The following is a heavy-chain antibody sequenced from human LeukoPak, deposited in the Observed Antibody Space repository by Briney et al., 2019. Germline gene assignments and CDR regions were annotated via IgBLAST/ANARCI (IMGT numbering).Heavy chain of an antibody. Sequence: SETLSLTCTASGGSISSSSDWWGWIRQPPGKGLEWIGSIYYSGSTYYNPSLRSRITISVDTSKNQFSLKLNSVTAADTAVYYCARVSLVRGAPDYYFDYWGQGTLVTVSS. J-gene: IGHJ4*02. V-gene: IGHV4-39*01. D-gene: IGHD3-10*01. CDR1: GGSISSSSDW. CDR2: IYYSGST. CDR3: ARVSLVRGAPDYYFDY.